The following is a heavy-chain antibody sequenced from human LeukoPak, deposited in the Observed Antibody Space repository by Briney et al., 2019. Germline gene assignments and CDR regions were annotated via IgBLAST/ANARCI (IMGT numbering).Heavy chain of an antibody. D-gene: IGHD3-22*01. J-gene: IGHJ3*02. CDR1: GGSFSGYY. CDR3: ARDQAYYYDSSGYYVDAFDI. CDR2: INHSGST. Sequence: PSETLSLTCAVYGGSFSGYYWSWIRQPPGKGLEWIGEINHSGSTNYNPSLKSRVTMSVDTSKNQFSLKLSSVTAADTAVYYCARDQAYYYDSSGYYVDAFDIWGQGTMVTVSS. V-gene: IGHV4-34*01.